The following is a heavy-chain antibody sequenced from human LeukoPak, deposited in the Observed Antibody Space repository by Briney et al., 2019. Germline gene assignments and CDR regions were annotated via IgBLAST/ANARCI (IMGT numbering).Heavy chain of an antibody. CDR3: APGDYGDY. CDR2: IYYSGST. Sequence: PSETLSLTCTVSGGSISSSSYYWGWIRQPPGKGLEWIGSIYYSGSTYYNPSLKSRVTISVDTSKNQFSLKLSSVTAADTAVYYCAPGDYGDYWGQGTLVTVSS. CDR1: GGSISSSSYY. J-gene: IGHJ4*02. V-gene: IGHV4-39*01. D-gene: IGHD4-17*01.